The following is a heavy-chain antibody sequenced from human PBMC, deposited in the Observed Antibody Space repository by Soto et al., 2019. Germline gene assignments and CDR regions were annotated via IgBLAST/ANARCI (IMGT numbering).Heavy chain of an antibody. J-gene: IGHJ6*02. CDR2: IFPKFGTT. CDR1: GDTDTNYV. Sequence: AASVKVSCKASGDTDTNYVISWVRQAPGQGLEWMGGIFPKFGTTYSAQKLQDRLTITADESTSTVYMQLSSLRLDDTAVYYCEAEMTFRKLSVVWGQGTTVTVSS. CDR3: EAEMTFRKLSVV. V-gene: IGHV1-69*13. D-gene: IGHD3-16*02.